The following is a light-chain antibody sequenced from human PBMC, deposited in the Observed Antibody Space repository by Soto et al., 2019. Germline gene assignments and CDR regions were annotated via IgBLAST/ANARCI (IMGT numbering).Light chain of an antibody. Sequence: EIVLTQSPGTLSLSPGERATLSCRASQSVSRSYLAWYQQKPCQAPRLLIYVASSRATGIPARFSGSGSGTDFTLTISRLAPEDFAVYYCQQYGSSPGTFGQGTTLEIK. CDR2: VAS. V-gene: IGKV3-20*01. J-gene: IGKJ2*02. CDR3: QQYGSSPGT. CDR1: QSVSRSY.